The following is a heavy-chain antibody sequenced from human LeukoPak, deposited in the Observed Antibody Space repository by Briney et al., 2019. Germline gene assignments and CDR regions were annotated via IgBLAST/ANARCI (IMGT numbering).Heavy chain of an antibody. V-gene: IGHV4-4*07. Sequence: SETLSLTCTVSGASISNHSWSWIRQPARLGLQWIGRIYPAGPTTYNPSLKSRLTLSIDTSKNQFSLKLTSVTAADTAVYYCARDRELGYWGQGILVTVSS. D-gene: IGHD3-10*01. J-gene: IGHJ4*02. CDR2: IYPAGPT. CDR1: GASISNHS. CDR3: ARDRELGY.